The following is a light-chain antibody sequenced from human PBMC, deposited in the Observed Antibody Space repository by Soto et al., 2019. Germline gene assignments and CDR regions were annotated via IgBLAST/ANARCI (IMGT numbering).Light chain of an antibody. Sequence: ENLFKHSPGAVSLSPGERATLSCRASQSVSSSYLAWYQQKPGQAPRLLIYGASSRATGIPDRFSGSGSGTDFTLTISRLEPEDFAVYYCQQRSDWPPIPFGQGTRLEI. CDR3: QQRSDWPPIP. CDR2: GAS. J-gene: IGKJ5*01. V-gene: IGKV3D-20*02. CDR1: QSVSSSY.